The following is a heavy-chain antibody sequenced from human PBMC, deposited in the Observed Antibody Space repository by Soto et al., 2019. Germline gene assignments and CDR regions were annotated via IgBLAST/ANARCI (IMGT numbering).Heavy chain of an antibody. J-gene: IGHJ6*02. D-gene: IGHD6-13*01. CDR3: ARESGSSRWYTYYYYGMDV. CDR2: IYYSGST. Sequence: SAPLSLTCSVSGCSIGSGGYYWSWICQHPGKGLEWIGYIYYSGSTYYNPSLKSRVTISVDTSKNQFSLKLSSVTAADTAVYYCARESGSSRWYTYYYYGMDVWGQGTSVTVSS. V-gene: IGHV4-31*03. CDR1: GCSIGSGGYY.